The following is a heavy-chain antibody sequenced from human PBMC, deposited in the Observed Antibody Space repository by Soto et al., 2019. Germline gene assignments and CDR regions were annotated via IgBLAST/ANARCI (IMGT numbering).Heavy chain of an antibody. J-gene: IGHJ6*02. D-gene: IGHD2-21*01. CDR2: ISGSGSNT. Sequence: EVQLLESGGGLVQPGGSLRLSCAASGFTFSSYVMNWVRQAPGKGLEWVSGISGSGSNTYYADPVKGRFTISRDNSNDTPYLPMNSLRPEDTAVYYCAHPYSAGSSYYGIDVWCRGTTVTVSS. CDR3: AHPYSAGSSYYGIDV. CDR1: GFTFSSYV. V-gene: IGHV3-23*01.